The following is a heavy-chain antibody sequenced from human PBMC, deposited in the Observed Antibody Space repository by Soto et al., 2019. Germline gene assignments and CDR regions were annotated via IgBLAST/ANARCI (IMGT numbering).Heavy chain of an antibody. CDR1: GYTFTIYG. D-gene: IGHD5-12*01. V-gene: IGHV1-8*01. Sequence: ASVKVSCKASGYTFTIYGINWVRQATGQGLEWMGWMNPNSGNTGYAQKFQGRVTMTRNTSISTAYMELSSLRSEDTAVYYCARGRLPHWFDPWGQGTLVTVSS. CDR2: MNPNSGNT. CDR3: ARGRLPHWFDP. J-gene: IGHJ5*02.